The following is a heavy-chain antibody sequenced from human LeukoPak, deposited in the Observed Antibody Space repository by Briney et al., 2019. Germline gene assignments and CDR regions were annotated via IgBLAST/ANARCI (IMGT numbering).Heavy chain of an antibody. V-gene: IGHV3-7*02. D-gene: IGHD1-26*01. CDR2: IKPDGSEK. CDR3: AYRNTLDY. CDR1: GFSFSGHW. Sequence: GGSLRLSCAASGFSFSGHWMNWVRQPPGKGLEWVANIKPDGSEKYYVDSVKGRFTISRDVAKRSLDLQMDSLRAEDTAIYYCAYRNTLDYWGQGTLVTVSS. J-gene: IGHJ4*02.